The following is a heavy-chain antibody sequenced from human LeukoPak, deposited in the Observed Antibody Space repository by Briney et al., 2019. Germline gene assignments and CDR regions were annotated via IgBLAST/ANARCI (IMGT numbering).Heavy chain of an antibody. Sequence: SETLSLTCTVSGVSINSDYWTWIRQSPGKGLEWIGFIFYSGITNHSPSLKSRVTISVDTSKNQISLRLSSVTAADTAVYYCARSAYNYRFALDVWGPGTTVTVSS. CDR1: GVSINSDY. J-gene: IGHJ6*02. CDR3: ARSAYNYRFALDV. D-gene: IGHD5-18*01. V-gene: IGHV4-59*08. CDR2: IFYSGIT.